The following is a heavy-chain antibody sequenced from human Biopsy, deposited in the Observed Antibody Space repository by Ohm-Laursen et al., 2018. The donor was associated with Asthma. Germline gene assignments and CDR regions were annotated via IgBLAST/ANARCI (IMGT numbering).Heavy chain of an antibody. D-gene: IGHD3-9*01. J-gene: IGHJ3*01. CDR1: GYAFINYA. CDR3: ARTYYDFLTGQVNDAFAL. Sequence: ASVKVSCKASGYAFINYAIHWVRQAPGQRLEWMGWINAGNGNTKYSQKFQGRVTISRDTSASTAYMDLRSLRSEDTAMYYCARTYYDFLTGQVNDAFALWGQGTMVTVSS. CDR2: INAGNGNT. V-gene: IGHV1-3*01.